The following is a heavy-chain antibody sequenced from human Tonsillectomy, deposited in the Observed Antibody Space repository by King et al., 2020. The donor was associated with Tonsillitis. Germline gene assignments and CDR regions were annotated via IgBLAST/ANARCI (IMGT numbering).Heavy chain of an antibody. CDR1: GGSISNDY. Sequence: QLQESGPGLVKPSETLSLTCSVSGGSISNDYWSWIRQPPGKGLEWIGYIYYSGGTNYNPALKSRVIMSVDTSKNQFSLKLNSVTAADTAVYYCARGLAYYYDSRGPDGWFDPWGQGTLVTVSS. CDR3: ARGLAYYYDSRGPDGWFDP. D-gene: IGHD3-22*01. V-gene: IGHV4-59*01. J-gene: IGHJ5*02. CDR2: IYYSGGT.